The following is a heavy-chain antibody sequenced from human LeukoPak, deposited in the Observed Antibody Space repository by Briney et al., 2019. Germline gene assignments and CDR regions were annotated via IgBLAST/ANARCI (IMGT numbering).Heavy chain of an antibody. CDR2: IYSGGNT. D-gene: IGHD5-18*01. Sequence: GGSLRLSCAASGFTVSSNYMSWVRQAPGKGLEWVSVIYSGGNTYYADSVKGRFTISRDNSKNTLYLQMNSLRAEDTAVYYCARGRGYSYGLYYFDYWGQGTLVTVSS. CDR3: ARGRGYSYGLYYFDY. V-gene: IGHV3-66*01. J-gene: IGHJ4*02. CDR1: GFTVSSNY.